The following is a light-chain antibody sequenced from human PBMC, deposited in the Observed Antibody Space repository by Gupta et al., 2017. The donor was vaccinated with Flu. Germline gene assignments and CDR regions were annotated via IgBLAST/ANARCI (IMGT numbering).Light chain of an antibody. CDR3: QSYDSSLWV. CDR1: SGSIASNY. J-gene: IGLJ3*02. CDR2: EDN. V-gene: IGLV6-57*01. Sequence: NFMLTQPHSVSESPGQTVTISCTRSSGSIASNYVQWYQQLPGSSPTTVIYEDNQRPSGVPDRFSGSIDSSSNSASLTISGLKTEDEADYYCQSYDSSLWVFGGGTKLTVL.